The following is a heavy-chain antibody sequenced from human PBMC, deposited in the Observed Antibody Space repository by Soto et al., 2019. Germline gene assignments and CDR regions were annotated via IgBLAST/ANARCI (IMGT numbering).Heavy chain of an antibody. D-gene: IGHD6-13*01. Sequence: QVQLVQSGAEVKKPGASVKVSCKASGYTFTSYGISWVRQAPGQGLEWMGWISAYNGNTNYAKKRHGRVTMTTDTSTSTAYMELRTLRSDDTAVYYWARVIATTADFDYWGQGTLVTVSS. CDR2: ISAYNGNT. V-gene: IGHV1-18*01. J-gene: IGHJ4*02. CDR1: GYTFTSYG. CDR3: ARVIATTADFDY.